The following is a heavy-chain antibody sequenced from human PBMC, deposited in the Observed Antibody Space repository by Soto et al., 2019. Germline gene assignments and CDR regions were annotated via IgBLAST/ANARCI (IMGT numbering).Heavy chain of an antibody. CDR2: MNPNSGNT. D-gene: IGHD4-17*01. Sequence: QVQLVQSGAEVKKPGASVKVSCKASGYTFTSYDINWVRQATGQGLEWMGWMNPNSGNTGYAQNFQGRVTMTRNTSISTAYMERSSLRAEDSAVYYCARSTNDYGDRHWGQGTLVTVSS. CDR3: ARSTNDYGDRH. CDR1: GYTFTSYD. J-gene: IGHJ4*02. V-gene: IGHV1-8*01.